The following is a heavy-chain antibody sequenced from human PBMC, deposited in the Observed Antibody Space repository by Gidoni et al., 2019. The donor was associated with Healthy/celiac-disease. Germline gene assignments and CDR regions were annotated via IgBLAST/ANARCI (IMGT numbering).Heavy chain of an antibody. CDR1: GVTVGSYG. D-gene: IGHD3-22*01. CDR2: IWYDGSNK. J-gene: IGHJ4*02. Sequence: QGQLVESGGGVVEPGRSLRRACAAGGVTVGSYGMRGVRQAPGKGLEWVAVIWYDGSNKYYADSVKGRFTISSDNSKNTLYLQMNSLSAEDTAVYYCARDLNYYDSSGYYVGDHLLDYWGQGTLVTVSS. CDR3: ARDLNYYDSSGYYVGDHLLDY. V-gene: IGHV3-33*01.